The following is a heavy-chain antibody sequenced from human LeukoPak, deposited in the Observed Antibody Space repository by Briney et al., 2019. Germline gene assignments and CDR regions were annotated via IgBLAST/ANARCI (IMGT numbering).Heavy chain of an antibody. Sequence: GGSLRLSCAASGFTFSDYYMSWIRQAPGKGLEWVSYISSSGSTIYYADSVKGRFTISRDNAKNSLYLQMNSLRAEDTAVYYCARDETAMVLGAFDIWGQGTMVTVSS. CDR3: ARDETAMVLGAFDI. J-gene: IGHJ3*02. CDR2: ISSSGSTI. CDR1: GFTFSDYY. D-gene: IGHD5-18*01. V-gene: IGHV3-11*01.